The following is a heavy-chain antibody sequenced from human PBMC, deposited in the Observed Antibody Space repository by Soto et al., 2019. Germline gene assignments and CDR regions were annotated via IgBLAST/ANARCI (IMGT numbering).Heavy chain of an antibody. J-gene: IGHJ6*02. CDR1: GFSFPIFA. CDR2: ISNSGGST. CDR3: AKDAYTNYYYYGIDV. V-gene: IGHV3-23*01. D-gene: IGHD4-4*01. Sequence: EVHLLESGGGLAQPGGSLRLSCAASGFSFPIFAMNWVRQAPGKGLEWVSNISNSGGSTYYADSVKGRFIISRDNSKNTVYLEMNRLRVEDTAIYYCAKDAYTNYYYYGIDVWGHGTTVTVSS.